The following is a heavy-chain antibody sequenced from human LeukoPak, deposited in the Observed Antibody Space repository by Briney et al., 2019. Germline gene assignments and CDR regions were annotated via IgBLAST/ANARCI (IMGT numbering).Heavy chain of an antibody. Sequence: GASVKVSCKASGYTFTGYYVHWVRQAPGQGLEWMGWINPNSGGTNYAQKFQGRVTMTRDTSISTAYMELSRLRSDDTAVYYCARDYCSGGSCYPTSYYYYMDVWGKGTTVTISS. J-gene: IGHJ6*03. CDR1: GYTFTGYY. V-gene: IGHV1-2*02. CDR2: INPNSGGT. D-gene: IGHD2-15*01. CDR3: ARDYCSGGSCYPTSYYYYMDV.